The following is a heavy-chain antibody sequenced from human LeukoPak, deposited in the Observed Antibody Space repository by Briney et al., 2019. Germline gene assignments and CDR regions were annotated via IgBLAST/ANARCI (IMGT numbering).Heavy chain of an antibody. CDR1: AGSISSYY. D-gene: IGHD3-16*01. CDR3: ARVDEGGYYYYGMDV. CDR2: IYSSGST. J-gene: IGHJ6*02. Sequence: SETLSLTCTVSAGSISSYYRSWIRQPPGKGLEWIGYIYSSGSTNYNPSLKSRVTISVDTSKNQFSLKLSSVTAADTAVYYCARVDEGGYYYYGMDVWGQGTTVTVSS. V-gene: IGHV4-59*01.